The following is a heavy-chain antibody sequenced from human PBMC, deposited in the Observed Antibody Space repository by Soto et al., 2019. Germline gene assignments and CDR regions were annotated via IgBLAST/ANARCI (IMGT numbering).Heavy chain of an antibody. CDR1: GFSFTNYW. CDR2: IYLDDSGT. Sequence: GESLKISCKGSGFSFTNYWIGWVRQMPGKGLEWLGIIYLDDSGTRYSPSFQGRVSMTADKSIRTAYLQWNSLEASDTAMFYCATTRSNCDSGSNGVESWGQGTLVTVSS. V-gene: IGHV5-51*01. D-gene: IGHD3-16*01. CDR3: ATTRSNCDSGSNGVES. J-gene: IGHJ5*02.